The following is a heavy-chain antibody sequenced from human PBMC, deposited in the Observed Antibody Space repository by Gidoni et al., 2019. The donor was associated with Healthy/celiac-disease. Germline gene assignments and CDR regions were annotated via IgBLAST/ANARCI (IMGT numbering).Heavy chain of an antibody. J-gene: IGHJ4*02. Sequence: QVQLQQWGAGLLTPSETLSLTCAVYGGSFGGYYWSWIRQPPGKGLECIGEINHSGRTNYNPSLRSRVTISVDTSKNQFSLKLSSVTAADTAVYYCARTRGYSYGSRGHFDYWGQGTLVTVSS. CDR3: ARTRGYSYGSRGHFDY. D-gene: IGHD5-18*01. CDR2: INHSGRT. CDR1: GGSFGGYY. V-gene: IGHV4-34*01.